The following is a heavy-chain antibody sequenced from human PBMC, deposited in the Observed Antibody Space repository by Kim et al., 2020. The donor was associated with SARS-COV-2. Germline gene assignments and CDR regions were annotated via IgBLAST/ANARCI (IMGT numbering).Heavy chain of an antibody. J-gene: IGHJ6*02. CDR1: GFTFSSYA. CDR2: ISGSGGST. Sequence: GGSLRLSCAASGFTFSSYAMSWVRQAPGKGLEWVSAISGSGGSTYYADSVKGRFTISRDNSKNTLYLQMNSLRAEDTAVYYCAKDCEIQLWFSPNRYGMDVWGQGTTVTVSS. V-gene: IGHV3-23*01. D-gene: IGHD5-18*01. CDR3: AKDCEIQLWFSPNRYGMDV.